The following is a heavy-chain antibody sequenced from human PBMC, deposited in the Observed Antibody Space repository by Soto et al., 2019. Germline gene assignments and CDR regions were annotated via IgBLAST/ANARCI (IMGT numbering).Heavy chain of an antibody. CDR3: ARVWGPQIPHWYFDL. V-gene: IGHV4-39*07. J-gene: IGHJ2*01. Sequence: SETLSLTCTVSGGSISSSSYYWGWIRQPPGKGLEWIGSIYYSGSTYYNPSLKSRVTISVDTSKNQFSLKLSSVTAADTAVYYCARVWGPQIPHWYFDLWGRGTLVTVSS. D-gene: IGHD3-16*01. CDR1: GGSISSSSYY. CDR2: IYYSGST.